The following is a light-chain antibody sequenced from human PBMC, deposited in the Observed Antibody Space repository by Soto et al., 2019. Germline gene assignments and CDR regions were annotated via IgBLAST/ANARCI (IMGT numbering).Light chain of an antibody. CDR3: SLYTSISTYV. J-gene: IGLJ1*01. CDR2: EVT. V-gene: IGLV2-14*01. Sequence: QSVLTQPASVSGSPGQSITISCTGSSSDVGGHNYVSWYQQHPGKAPKLMIYEVTKRPSGVSNRFSGSKSGNTASLTISGLQAEDEADYYCSLYTSISTYVFGTGTKVTV. CDR1: SSDVGGHNY.